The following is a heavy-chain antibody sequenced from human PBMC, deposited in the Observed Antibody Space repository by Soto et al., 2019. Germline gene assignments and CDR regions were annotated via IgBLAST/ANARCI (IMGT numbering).Heavy chain of an antibody. CDR1: GFIFSNYD. Sequence: EVQLVESGGGLVQPGGSLRLSCAASGFIFSNYDMHWVRQTTGKGLEWVSGIGTLGDTYYSGSVKGRFSISRENAKDSFHLPMNRLSAEDTAVYECARDIWVVSSSSQYFGMEVWGQGTTVTVSS. CDR3: ARDIWVVSSSSQYFGMEV. V-gene: IGHV3-13*01. J-gene: IGHJ6*02. D-gene: IGHD2-2*01. CDR2: IGTLGDT.